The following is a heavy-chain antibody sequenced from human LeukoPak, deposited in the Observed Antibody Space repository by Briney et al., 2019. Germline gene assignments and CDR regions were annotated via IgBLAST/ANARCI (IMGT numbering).Heavy chain of an antibody. Sequence: GGSLRLSCAASGFIISANFMSWVRQAPGKGLEWVSVIYSSGRTEYADSVKGRFSMSRDNSKSTLYLQMSGLRADDTAVYYCARENGRGVISPYFDAWGQGTLVTVSS. J-gene: IGHJ4*02. CDR2: IYSSGRT. CDR3: ARENGRGVISPYFDA. V-gene: IGHV3-66*01. D-gene: IGHD3-10*01. CDR1: GFIISANF.